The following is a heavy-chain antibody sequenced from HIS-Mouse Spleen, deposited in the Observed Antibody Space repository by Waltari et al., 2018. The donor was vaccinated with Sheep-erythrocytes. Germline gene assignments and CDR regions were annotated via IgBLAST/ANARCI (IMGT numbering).Heavy chain of an antibody. J-gene: IGHJ4*02. V-gene: IGHV1-8*01. CDR3: ARGFWVYSSSSGFDC. CDR2: VNPNSSNT. CDR1: GYTCPSND. D-gene: IGHD6-6*01. Sequence: QVQLVQSGAEVKKPGASVKDSCKASGYTCPSNDIKWVRQATGQGLWWMGWVNPNSSNTGYAQKFHGRVPMICSTSISTAYMELSSLRSEDTAVDYCARGFWVYSSSSGFDCWGQGTLVTVSS.